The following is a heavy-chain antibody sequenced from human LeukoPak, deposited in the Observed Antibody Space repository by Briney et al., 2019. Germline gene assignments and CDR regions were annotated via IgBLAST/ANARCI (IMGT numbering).Heavy chain of an antibody. CDR2: INPNSGGT. Sequence: ASVQVSCKASGYTFTDYYMHWVRQAPGQGLEWMGWINPNSGGTKYAQKFQGRVTMTRDTSINTAYMELSSLRSDDTAVYYCARGYSYGPYWGQGTLVTVSS. V-gene: IGHV1-2*02. D-gene: IGHD5-18*01. J-gene: IGHJ4*02. CDR3: ARGYSYGPY. CDR1: GYTFTDYY.